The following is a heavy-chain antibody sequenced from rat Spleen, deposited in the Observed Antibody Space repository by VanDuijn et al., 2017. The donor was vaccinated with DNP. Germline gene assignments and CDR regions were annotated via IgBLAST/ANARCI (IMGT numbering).Heavy chain of an antibody. CDR3: ARRANWIYWYFDF. Sequence: EVQLVESGGGLVQPGRSLKLSCAASGFTFSEYDMAWVRQAPTKGLEWVAAFTTSGGNTYYRDSVKGRFTVSRDNAKSSLYLQMDSLRSEDTATYYCARRANWIYWYFDFWGPGTMVTVSS. D-gene: IGHD5-1*01. J-gene: IGHJ1*01. V-gene: IGHV5-25*01. CDR2: FTTSGGNT. CDR1: GFTFSEYD.